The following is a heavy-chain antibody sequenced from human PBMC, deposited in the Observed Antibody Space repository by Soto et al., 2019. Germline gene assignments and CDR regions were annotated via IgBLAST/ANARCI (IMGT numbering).Heavy chain of an antibody. J-gene: IGHJ4*02. V-gene: IGHV1-2*04. CDR1: GYTFTGYY. D-gene: IGHD6-6*01. CDR3: ARDQGKYSSYRFDY. CDR2: INPNSGGT. Sequence: GASVKVSCKASGYTFTGYYMHWVRQAPGQGLEWMGWINPNSGGTNYAQKFQGWVTMTRDTSISTAYMELGRLRSDDTAVYYCARDQGKYSSYRFDYWGQGTLVTVSS.